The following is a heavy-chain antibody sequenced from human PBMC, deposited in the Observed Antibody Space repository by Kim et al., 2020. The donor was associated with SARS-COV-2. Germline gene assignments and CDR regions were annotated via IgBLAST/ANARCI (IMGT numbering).Heavy chain of an antibody. Sequence: SETLSLTCTVSGVSISSSSYYWGWIRQPPGKGLEWIGSIYYSGSTYYNPSLKSRVTISVDTSKNQFSLKLSSVTAADTAVYYCARHRLVWFGFTGSWFDPWGQGTLVTVSS. J-gene: IGHJ5*02. CDR3: ARHRLVWFGFTGSWFDP. CDR2: IYYSGST. D-gene: IGHD3-10*01. CDR1: GVSISSSSYY. V-gene: IGHV4-39*01.